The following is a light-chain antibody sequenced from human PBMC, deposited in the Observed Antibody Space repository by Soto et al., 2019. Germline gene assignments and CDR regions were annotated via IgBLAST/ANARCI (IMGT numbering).Light chain of an antibody. CDR3: QQLNSYLPLT. CDR2: AAS. J-gene: IGKJ4*01. CDR1: QGISSY. Sequence: DIQLTQSPSFLSASVGDRVTITCRASQGISSYLAWYQQKPGKAPKLLIYAASTLQSGVPSRVSGSGSGTEFTLTISSLQPEDFATYYCQQLNSYLPLTFGGGTKVEIK. V-gene: IGKV1-9*01.